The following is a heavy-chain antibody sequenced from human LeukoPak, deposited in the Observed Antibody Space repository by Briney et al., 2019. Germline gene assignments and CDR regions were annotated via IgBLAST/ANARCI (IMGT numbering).Heavy chain of an antibody. CDR2: INHRGST. Sequence: PETLSLTCAVYGGSFSGYYWSWIRQPPRKGLEWIGEINHRGSTNYNPSLKRRVTTSVDTSKIQFSLKLSSVTAADTAVYDRARGLSGGAYYYDSSGGIYFDYWGQGTLVTVSS. J-gene: IGHJ4*02. CDR1: GGSFSGYY. CDR3: ARGLSGGAYYYDSSGGIYFDY. D-gene: IGHD3-22*01. V-gene: IGHV4-34*01.